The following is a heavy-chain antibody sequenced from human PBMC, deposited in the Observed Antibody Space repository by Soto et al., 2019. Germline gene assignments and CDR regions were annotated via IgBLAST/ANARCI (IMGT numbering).Heavy chain of an antibody. J-gene: IGHJ6*02. D-gene: IGHD2-2*01. Sequence: QVQLVQSGAEVKKPGSSVKVSCKASGGTFSSYTISWVRQAPGQGLEWMGRIIPILGIANYAQKFQGRVTNTADKSTSTAYMELSRLRSEDTAVYYCASENIVVVPAADVGYYYGMDVWGQGTTVTVSS. CDR2: IIPILGIA. CDR1: GGTFSSYT. V-gene: IGHV1-69*02. CDR3: ASENIVVVPAADVGYYYGMDV.